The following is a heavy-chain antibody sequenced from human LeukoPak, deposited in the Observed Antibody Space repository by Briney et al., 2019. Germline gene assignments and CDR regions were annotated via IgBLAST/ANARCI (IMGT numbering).Heavy chain of an antibody. CDR3: ASARIFGAFDI. Sequence: SETLSLTCTVSSVSISSSSYYWGWIRQPPGKGLEWIANSFYNGNTYYSPSLKSRVTISVDTSRNQFSLKLSSVTAADTAVYYCASARIFGAFDIWGQGTMVTVSS. V-gene: IGHV4-39*01. CDR1: SVSISSSSYY. D-gene: IGHD3-3*01. J-gene: IGHJ3*02. CDR2: SFYNGNT.